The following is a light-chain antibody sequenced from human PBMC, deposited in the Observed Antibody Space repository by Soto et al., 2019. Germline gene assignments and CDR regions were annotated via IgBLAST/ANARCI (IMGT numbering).Light chain of an antibody. J-gene: IGKJ1*01. V-gene: IGKV3-20*01. CDR1: QRVTSSL. Sequence: EIVLTQSPGTLSLSPGERATLSCRASQRVTSSLLAWYQHKPGQTPRLLIYGASSRATGIPDRFSGSGSGTDSTLTISRLQQEVSADYYWQHYGRPWTFGQGTKLEIK. CDR2: GAS. CDR3: QHYGRPWT.